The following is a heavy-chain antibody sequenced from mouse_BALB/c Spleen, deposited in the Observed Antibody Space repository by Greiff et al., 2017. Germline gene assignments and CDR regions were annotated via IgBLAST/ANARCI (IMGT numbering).Heavy chain of an antibody. Sequence: EVQLVESGGGLVQPGGSLKLSCAASGFTFSSYGMSWVRQTPDKRLELVATINSNGGSTYYPDIVKGRFTISRDNAKNTLYLQMSSLKSEDTAMYYCARGGYYDYFYYAMDYWGQGTSVTVSS. CDR3: ARGGYYDYFYYAMDY. D-gene: IGHD2-4*01. CDR2: INSNGGST. CDR1: GFTFSSYG. J-gene: IGHJ4*01. V-gene: IGHV5-6-3*01.